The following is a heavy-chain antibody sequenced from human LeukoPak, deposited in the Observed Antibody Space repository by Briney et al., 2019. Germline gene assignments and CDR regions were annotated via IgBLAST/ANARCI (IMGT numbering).Heavy chain of an antibody. V-gene: IGHV3-9*03. CDR1: GFTFDDYA. D-gene: IGHD6-13*01. CDR3: AKAGSSWYYFDY. CDR2: ISWNSGSI. Sequence: ETGGSLRLSCAASGFTFDDYAMHWVRQAPGKGLEWVSGISWNSGSIGYADSVKGRFTISRDNAKNSLYLQMNSLRAEDMALYYCAKAGSSWYYFDYWGQGTLVTVSP. J-gene: IGHJ4*02.